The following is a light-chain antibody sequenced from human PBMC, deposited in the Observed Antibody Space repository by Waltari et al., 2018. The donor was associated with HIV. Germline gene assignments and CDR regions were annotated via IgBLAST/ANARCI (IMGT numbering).Light chain of an antibody. J-gene: IGLJ1*01. CDR2: GVT. Sequence: QSALTQPAFVSGSPGQSINISCTGNSGNIGSYNFVSWYFQRPGEAPKLLLRGVTQWPSEFSPPLFSGSKSGNTASLTISNLQTDDDGDYYCCSYVDGGTHVFGTGTAVTVL. CDR3: CSYVDGGTHV. V-gene: IGLV2-23*02. CDR1: SGNIGSYNF.